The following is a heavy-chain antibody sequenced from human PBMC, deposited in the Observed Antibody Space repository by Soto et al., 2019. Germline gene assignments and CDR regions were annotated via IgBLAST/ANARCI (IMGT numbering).Heavy chain of an antibody. CDR1: GDSFTSYW. Sequence: PXESLKASCQCAGDSFTSYWIGWVHQMPGKGLEWMGIIYPGDSDTRYSPSFQGQVTISADKSISTAYLQWSSLKASDTAMYYCARPGSGYSYYDYWGQGTLVTVSS. CDR3: ARPGSGYSYYDY. D-gene: IGHD5-18*01. CDR2: IYPGDSDT. J-gene: IGHJ4*02. V-gene: IGHV5-51*07.